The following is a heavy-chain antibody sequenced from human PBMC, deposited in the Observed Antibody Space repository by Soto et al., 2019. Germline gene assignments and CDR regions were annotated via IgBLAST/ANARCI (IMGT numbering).Heavy chain of an antibody. CDR1: ADSSTTSDSY. D-gene: IGHD1-1*01. V-gene: IGHV4-39*01. Sequence: SETLSLTCTVSADSSTTSDSYWGWLRQPPGKGLQWIGSSSYNGGTFYNPSLKGRVAISVDPSKKHSSLQVTSVSAADTAVYYCARHRIEVVWRGFDYWGQGSPVTVSS. CDR2: SSYNGGT. J-gene: IGHJ4*02. CDR3: ARHRIEVVWRGFDY.